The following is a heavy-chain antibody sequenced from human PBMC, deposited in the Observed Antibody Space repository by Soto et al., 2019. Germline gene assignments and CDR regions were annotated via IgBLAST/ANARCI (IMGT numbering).Heavy chain of an antibody. D-gene: IGHD3-22*01. J-gene: IGHJ3*02. CDR3: ARGYYDSRGQSNTFDI. CDR1: GASISSSY. CDR2: VYYTGST. Sequence: WETMSLTCTVSGASISSSYWSWIRQSPGKGLQWIGYVYYTGSTNYHPSLESRVTILIDTSKNQFSLKLTSVTAADTAIYYCARGYYDSRGQSNTFDIWGQGTMGT. V-gene: IGHV4-59*01.